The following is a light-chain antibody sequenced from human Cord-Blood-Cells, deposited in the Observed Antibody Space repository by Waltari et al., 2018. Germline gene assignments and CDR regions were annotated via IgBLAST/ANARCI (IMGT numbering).Light chain of an antibody. CDR3: QQRSNWYS. J-gene: IGKJ2*03. CDR2: DAS. Sequence: EIVLTQSPATLSLSPGERATLSCRAGQSVSSYLAWYQQKPGQAPRLLIYDASNRATGIPARFSGSGSGTDFTLTISSLEPEDCAVYYCQQRSNWYSFGQGTKLEIK. CDR1: QSVSSY. V-gene: IGKV3-11*01.